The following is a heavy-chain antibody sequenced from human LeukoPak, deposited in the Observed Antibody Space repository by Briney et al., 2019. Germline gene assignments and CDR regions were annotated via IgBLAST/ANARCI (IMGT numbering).Heavy chain of an antibody. CDR2: INHSGST. D-gene: IGHD3-10*01. V-gene: IGHV4-34*01. J-gene: IGHJ4*02. CDR3: ARGRLWFGAGLDY. CDR1: GGSFSGYY. Sequence: SETLSLTCAVYGGSFSGYYWSWIRQPPGKGLEWIGEINHSGSTNYNPSLKSRVTISVDTSKNQFSLKLSSVTAADTAVYYCARGRLWFGAGLDYWGQGTLVTVSS.